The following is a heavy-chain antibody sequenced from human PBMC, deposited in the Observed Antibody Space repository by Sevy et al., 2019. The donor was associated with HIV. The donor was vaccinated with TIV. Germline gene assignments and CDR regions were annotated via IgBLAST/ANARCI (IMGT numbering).Heavy chain of an antibody. V-gene: IGHV3-15*01. CDR3: TTDTSTGYFDWLLDFDY. J-gene: IGHJ4*02. D-gene: IGHD3-9*01. CDR2: IQSKTDGGTT. Sequence: GGSLRLSCAASGFTFSSAWMSWVRQAPGKGLEWVGRIQSKTDGGTTDYAASVKGRFTISRGDSVNTLYLQMNSLTTDETAVYYCTTDTSTGYFDWLLDFDYWGQGTMVTVSS. CDR1: GFTFSSAW.